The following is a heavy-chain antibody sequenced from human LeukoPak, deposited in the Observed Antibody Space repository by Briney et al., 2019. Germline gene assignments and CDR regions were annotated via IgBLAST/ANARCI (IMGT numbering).Heavy chain of an antibody. V-gene: IGHV4-59*01. J-gene: IGHJ4*02. CDR2: IYYSGST. Sequence: SETLSLTCTVSGGSISSYYWSWIRQPPGKGLEWIGYIYYSGSTNYNPSLKSRVTISVDTSKNQFSLKLSSVTAAYTVVYYCARVYGDYGVDYWGQGTLVTVSS. CDR1: GGSISSYY. CDR3: ARVYGDYGVDY. D-gene: IGHD4-17*01.